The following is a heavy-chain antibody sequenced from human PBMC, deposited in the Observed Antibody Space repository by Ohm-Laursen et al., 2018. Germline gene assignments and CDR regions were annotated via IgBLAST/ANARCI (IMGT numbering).Heavy chain of an antibody. CDR2: ISSSGSTI. D-gene: IGHD1-26*01. J-gene: IGHJ4*02. CDR1: GFTFSSYE. CDR3: AASVAGAVTYFDY. V-gene: IGHV3-48*03. Sequence: SLRLSCAAPGFTFSSYEMNWVRQAPGKGLGWVSYISSSGSTIYYADSVKGRFTISRDNSKTTLYVQMNSLRAKDAAVYFCAASVAGAVTYFDYWGQGTLVTVSS.